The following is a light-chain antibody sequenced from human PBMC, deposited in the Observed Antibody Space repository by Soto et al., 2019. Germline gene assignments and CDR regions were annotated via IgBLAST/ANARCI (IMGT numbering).Light chain of an antibody. Sequence: QSALTQPPSASGTPGQRVTISCSGSSSNIGSNSVYWYQQLSGTAPKLLIFKNSQRPSGVPDRFSGSKSGTSASLAVSGLRSGDEADYYCAAWDDRLRGFLFGPGTKVTVL. V-gene: IGLV1-47*01. J-gene: IGLJ1*01. CDR2: KNS. CDR1: SSNIGSNS. CDR3: AAWDDRLRGFL.